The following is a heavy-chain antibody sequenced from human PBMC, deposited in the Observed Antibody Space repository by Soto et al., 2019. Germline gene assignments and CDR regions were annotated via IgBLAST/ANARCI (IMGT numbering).Heavy chain of an antibody. D-gene: IGHD6-13*01. V-gene: IGHV4-4*02. CDR2: IYHSGST. Sequence: QVQLQESGPGLVKPSGTLSLTCAVSGGSISSSNWWSWVRQPPGKGLEWIGEIYHSGSTNYHPSLQSQVTRSVDTSKNQFSLKLSSVTAADTAVYYCARVIAAARGMDVWGQGTTVTVSS. CDR1: GGSISSSNW. CDR3: ARVIAAARGMDV. J-gene: IGHJ6*02.